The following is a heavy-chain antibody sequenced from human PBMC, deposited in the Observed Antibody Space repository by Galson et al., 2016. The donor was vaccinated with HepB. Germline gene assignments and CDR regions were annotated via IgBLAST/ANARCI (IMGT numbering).Heavy chain of an antibody. V-gene: IGHV3-23*01. Sequence: SLRLSCAASGFTFNSYAISWVRQAPGKGLEWVSAVSGSGSHTYYADTVKGRVTITRDNSKSTLYLEMNSLRADDTALYYCAKDINGYYRPFDYWGQGTLVTVSS. CDR1: GFTFNSYA. CDR3: AKDINGYYRPFDY. D-gene: IGHD5-18*01. J-gene: IGHJ4*02. CDR2: VSGSGSHT.